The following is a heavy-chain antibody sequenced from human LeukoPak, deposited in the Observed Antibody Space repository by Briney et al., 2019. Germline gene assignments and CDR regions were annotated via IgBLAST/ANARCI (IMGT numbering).Heavy chain of an antibody. CDR3: ARAQRYCSGGSCYEWFDP. D-gene: IGHD2-15*01. J-gene: IGHJ5*02. CDR2: INPNSGGT. V-gene: IGHV1-2*06. CDR1: GYTFTGYY. Sequence: ASVKVSCKASGYTFTGYYMHWVRQAPGQGLVWMGRINPNSGGTNYAQKFQGRVTMTRDTSISTAYMELSRLRSDDTAVYYCARAQRYCSGGSCYEWFDPWGQGTLVTVSS.